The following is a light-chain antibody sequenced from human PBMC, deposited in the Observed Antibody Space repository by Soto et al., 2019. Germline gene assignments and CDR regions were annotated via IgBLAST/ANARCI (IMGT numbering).Light chain of an antibody. J-gene: IGKJ4*01. CDR1: QSVSTY. V-gene: IGKV3-11*01. Sequence: EIVLTQSPATLSLSPGERGTLSCRASQSVSTYLAWYQQKPGQAPRLLIYDASNRATGIPARFSGSGSGTDFTLTISYIEPEDFAFYYCQQHSDWVTFGRGTKVEI. CDR2: DAS. CDR3: QQHSDWVT.